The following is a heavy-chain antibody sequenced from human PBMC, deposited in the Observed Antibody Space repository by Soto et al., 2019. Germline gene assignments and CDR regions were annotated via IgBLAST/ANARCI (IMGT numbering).Heavy chain of an antibody. J-gene: IGHJ5*02. CDR1: GGSISSYY. CDR2: IYYSGST. V-gene: IGHV4-59*01. CDR3: ARAIYDSSGSRFDP. D-gene: IGHD3-22*01. Sequence: SETLSLTCTVSGGSISSYYWSWIRQPPGKGLEWIGYIYYSGSTNYNPSLKSRVTISVDTSKNQFSLKLSSVTAADTAVYYCARAIYDSSGSRFDPWGKGTRVAVAS.